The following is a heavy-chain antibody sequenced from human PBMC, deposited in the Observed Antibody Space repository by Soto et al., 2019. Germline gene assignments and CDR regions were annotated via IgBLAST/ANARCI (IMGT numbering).Heavy chain of an antibody. CDR2: IYTSGST. Sequence: PSETLSLTCTVSGGSISSYYWSWIRQPAGKGLEWIGRIYTSGSTNYNPSLKSRVTMSVDTSKNQFSLKLRSVTAADTAVYYCARAKSTDYVWGSYRFSLAFDIWGQGTMVAVSS. D-gene: IGHD3-16*02. CDR1: GGSISSYY. CDR3: ARAKSTDYVWGSYRFSLAFDI. V-gene: IGHV4-4*07. J-gene: IGHJ3*02.